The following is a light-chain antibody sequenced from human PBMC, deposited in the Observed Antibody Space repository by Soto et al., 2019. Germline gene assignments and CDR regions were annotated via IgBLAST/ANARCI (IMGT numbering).Light chain of an antibody. CDR2: GAS. CDR3: QQYSRSPRT. V-gene: IGKV3-20*01. J-gene: IGKJ1*01. Sequence: EIVSTHSQETLSLSSVERATLSCMASQSISSYLAWYQQKPGQAPRLLIYGASNRATGIPDRFSGSGSETDFTLTISRLEPEDFAVYYCQQYSRSPRTFGQGTKVDIK. CDR1: QSISSY.